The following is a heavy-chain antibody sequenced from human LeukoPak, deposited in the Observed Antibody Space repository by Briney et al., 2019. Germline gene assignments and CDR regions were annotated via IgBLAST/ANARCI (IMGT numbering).Heavy chain of an antibody. D-gene: IGHD4-17*01. J-gene: IGHJ4*02. Sequence: GGSLRLPCAASGFTFSKYIMNWVRQAPGKGLEWVSSISTSSSYIYYADSVKGRFTISRNNAKNSLYLQMNSLRAEDTAIYYCARTDDYGDSGGSGVYSAFDYWGQGTLVTVSS. CDR3: ARTDDYGDSGGSGVYSAFDY. CDR2: ISTSSSYI. V-gene: IGHV3-21*01. CDR1: GFTFSKYI.